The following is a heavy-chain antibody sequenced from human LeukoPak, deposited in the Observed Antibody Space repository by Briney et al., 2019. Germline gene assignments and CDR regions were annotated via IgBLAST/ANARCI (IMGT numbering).Heavy chain of an antibody. CDR3: ARDEYTTRFDY. CDR2: IYTSGST. Sequence: TSSETLPLTCTVSGGSISSYYWSWIRQPAGKGLEWIGRIYTSGSTNYNPSLKSRVTMSVDTSKNQFSLKLNSVTAADTAVYYCARDEYTTRFDYWGQGTLVTVSS. D-gene: IGHD6-6*01. V-gene: IGHV4-4*07. J-gene: IGHJ4*02. CDR1: GGSISSYY.